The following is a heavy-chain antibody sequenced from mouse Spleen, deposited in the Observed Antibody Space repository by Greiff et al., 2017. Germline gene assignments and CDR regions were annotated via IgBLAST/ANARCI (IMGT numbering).Heavy chain of an antibody. V-gene: IGHV5-17*01. CDR1: GFTFSDYG. D-gene: IGHD2-1*01. Sequence: EVKVEESGGGLVKPGGSLKLSCAASGFTFSDYGMHWVRQAPEKGLEWVAYISSGSSTIYYADTVKGRFTISRDNAKNTLFLQMTSLRSEETAMYYCARYYGNYGYAMDYWGQGTSVTVSS. CDR2: ISSGSSTI. J-gene: IGHJ4*01. CDR3: ARYYGNYGYAMDY.